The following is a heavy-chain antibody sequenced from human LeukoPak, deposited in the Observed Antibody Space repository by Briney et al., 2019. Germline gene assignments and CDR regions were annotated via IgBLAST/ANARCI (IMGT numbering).Heavy chain of an antibody. CDR1: GFTFSSYG. J-gene: IGHJ5*02. Sequence: GGSLRLSCAASGFTFSSYGMHWLRQSPGKGLEWVAFIRYDGSNKYYADSMKGRFTISRDNSKNSLYLQMNSLRTEDTAVYYCAKNQMRNWFGPWGQGTLVTVTS. D-gene: IGHD5-24*01. V-gene: IGHV3-30*02. CDR2: IRYDGSNK. CDR3: AKNQMRNWFGP.